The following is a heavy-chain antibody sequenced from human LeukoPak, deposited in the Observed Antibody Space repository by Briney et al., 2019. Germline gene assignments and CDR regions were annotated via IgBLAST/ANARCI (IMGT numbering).Heavy chain of an antibody. V-gene: IGHV3-49*03. Sequence: PGGSLRLSCTASGFTFGDYAMSWFRQAPGKGLEWVGFIRSKAYGGTTEYAASVKGRFTISRDDSKSIAYLQMNSLKTEDTAVYYCTRELLLRQIGPLDYWGQGTLVTVSS. CDR2: IRSKAYGGTT. D-gene: IGHD3-22*01. CDR3: TRELLLRQIGPLDY. J-gene: IGHJ4*02. CDR1: GFTFGDYA.